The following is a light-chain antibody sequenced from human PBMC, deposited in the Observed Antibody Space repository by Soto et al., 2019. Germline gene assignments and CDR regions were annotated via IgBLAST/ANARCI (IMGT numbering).Light chain of an antibody. V-gene: IGKV1-39*01. CDR3: QQSYLSLQS. CDR1: QTFNNY. Sequence: DVQMPQSPSSLSASVGDTVTITCRAGQTFNNYLNWYQHKPGKAPKLLIYAASALQTGVPSRVSASASGTDFTLTITNLQPEDCATYYCQQSYLSLQSFGQGTKLQI. J-gene: IGKJ2*03. CDR2: AAS.